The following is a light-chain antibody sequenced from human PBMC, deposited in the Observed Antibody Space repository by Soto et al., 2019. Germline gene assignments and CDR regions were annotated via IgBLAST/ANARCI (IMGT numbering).Light chain of an antibody. V-gene: IGKV3-15*01. CDR2: GAS. CDR1: QSVSHN. CDR3: QQSNNWPYT. J-gene: IGKJ2*01. Sequence: EILMTQSPATLSVSPGERATLSCRASQSVSHNLAWYQQKPGQAPGLLFYGASTRATGIPARFSGSGSGTDFTLTISSLQSEDFAVYYCQQSNNWPYTFGQGTKLEI.